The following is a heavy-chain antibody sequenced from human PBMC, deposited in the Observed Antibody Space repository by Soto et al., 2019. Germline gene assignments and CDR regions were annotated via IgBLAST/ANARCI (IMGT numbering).Heavy chain of an antibody. V-gene: IGHV3-30-3*01. CDR1: GFTFSSYA. J-gene: IGHJ5*02. D-gene: IGHD2-2*01. CDR2: ISYDGSNK. Sequence: GGSLRLSCAASGFTFSSYAMHWVRQAPGKGLEWVAVISYDGSNKYYADSVKGRFTISRDNSKNTLYLQMNSLRAEDTAVYYCARAIYCSSTSCYWGRANWFDPWGQGTLVTVSS. CDR3: ARAIYCSSTSCYWGRANWFDP.